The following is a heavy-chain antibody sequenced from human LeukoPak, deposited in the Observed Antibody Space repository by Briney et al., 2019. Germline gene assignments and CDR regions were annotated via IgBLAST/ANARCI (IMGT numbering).Heavy chain of an antibody. CDR3: ARERGSYFPFDY. D-gene: IGHD1-26*01. J-gene: IGHJ4*02. CDR2: IYTSGST. V-gene: IGHV4-4*07. CDR1: GGSISGFY. Sequence: PSETLSLTCTVSGGSISGFYWSWIRQTAGKGLEWIGRIYTSGSTNYNPSLKSRVTMSVDTSKNQFSLKLSSVTAADTAVYYCARERGSYFPFDYWGQGTLVTVSS.